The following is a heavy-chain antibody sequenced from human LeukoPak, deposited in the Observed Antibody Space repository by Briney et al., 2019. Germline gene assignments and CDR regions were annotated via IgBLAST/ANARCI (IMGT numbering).Heavy chain of an antibody. J-gene: IGHJ3*02. Sequence: GESLKISCKGSGYSFTSYWIGWVRQMPGKGLEWMGIIYPGDSDTRYSPSFQGQVSISADKSISTAYLQWSSLKASDTAMYYCASTALLDRGYYGFDIWGQGTMVTVSS. D-gene: IGHD1-26*01. CDR2: IYPGDSDT. V-gene: IGHV5-51*01. CDR3: ASTALLDRGYYGFDI. CDR1: GYSFTSYW.